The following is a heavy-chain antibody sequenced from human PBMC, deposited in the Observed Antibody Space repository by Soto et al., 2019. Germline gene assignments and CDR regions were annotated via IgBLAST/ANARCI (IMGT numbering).Heavy chain of an antibody. V-gene: IGHV1-18*01. J-gene: IGHJ4*02. CDR3: ARSDCSGGSCYSYYFDY. CDR1: GYTFTSYG. Sequence: QVQLVQSGAEVKKPGASVKVSCKASGYTFTSYGISWVRQAPGQGLEWMGWISAYNGNTNYAQKLQGRVTMTTETSXSXXYTELRSLRSDDTAVYYCARSDCSGGSCYSYYFDYWGPGPLVTVSS. CDR2: ISAYNGNT. D-gene: IGHD2-15*01.